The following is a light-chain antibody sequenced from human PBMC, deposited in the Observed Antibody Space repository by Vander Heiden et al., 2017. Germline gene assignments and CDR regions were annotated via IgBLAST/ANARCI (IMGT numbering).Light chain of an antibody. CDR3: QQLNSYSIT. CDR2: AAS. J-gene: IGKJ5*01. CDR1: QGISSY. V-gene: IGKV1-9*01. Sequence: IQFTQSPSTLSASVGDRVTITCRASQGISSYLAWYQQKPGKAPKLLIYAASTLQSGVPSRFSGSGSGTDFTLTISSLQPEDFATYYCQQLNSYSITFGQGTRLEIK.